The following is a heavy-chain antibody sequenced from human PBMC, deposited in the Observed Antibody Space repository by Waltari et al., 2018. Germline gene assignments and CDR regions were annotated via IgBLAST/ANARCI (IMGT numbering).Heavy chain of an antibody. Sequence: QVQLQESGPGLVKPSQTLSLTCTVSGGSISSGSYYWSWIRQPAGKGLEWIGRIYTSGSTNYNPSLKSRVTISVDTSKNQFSLKLSSVTAADTAVYYCARDGLGGSWGYWYFDLWGRGTLVTVSS. J-gene: IGHJ2*01. CDR1: GGSISSGSYY. V-gene: IGHV4-61*02. D-gene: IGHD1-26*01. CDR3: ARDGLGGSWGYWYFDL. CDR2: IYTSGST.